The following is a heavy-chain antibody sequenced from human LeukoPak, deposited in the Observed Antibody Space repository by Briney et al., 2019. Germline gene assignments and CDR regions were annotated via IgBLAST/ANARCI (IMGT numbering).Heavy chain of an antibody. CDR1: GFTFSNYE. V-gene: IGHV3-48*03. CDR3: ARGVGSSWPGWFDP. D-gene: IGHD6-13*01. J-gene: IGHJ5*02. CDR2: ISHSGRTI. Sequence: GGSLRLSCAASGFTFSNYELNWVRQAPGKGLEWVSYISHSGRTIYSADSVKGRFTISRDNAKKSLYLQMNSLRAEDTAVYYCARGVGSSWPGWFDPWGQGTLVTVSS.